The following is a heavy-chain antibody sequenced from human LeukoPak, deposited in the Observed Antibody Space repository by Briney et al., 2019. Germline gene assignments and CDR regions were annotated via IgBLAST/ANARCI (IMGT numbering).Heavy chain of an antibody. CDR3: ARGQTMINAFDI. Sequence: SETLSLTCTVSGGSISSYYWSWIRQPPGRGLEWIGYIYTSGSTNYNPSLKSRVTIPVDTSKNQFSLKLSSVTAADTAVYYCARGQTMINAFDIWGQGTMVTVSS. D-gene: IGHD3-16*01. CDR2: IYTSGST. CDR1: GGSISSYY. J-gene: IGHJ3*02. V-gene: IGHV4-4*09.